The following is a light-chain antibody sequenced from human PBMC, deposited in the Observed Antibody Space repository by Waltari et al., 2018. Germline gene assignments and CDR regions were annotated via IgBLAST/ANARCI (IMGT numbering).Light chain of an antibody. J-gene: IGLJ2*01. Sequence: SSELTQDPAVSVAMGQTVTITCQGNDLRSYYASWYQQMPGQAPILIMYDKNNRPSGVPDRFSGSNSDNTASLTITGAQAEDEASYYCHSRDASGVGGSFGGGTKLTVL. V-gene: IGLV3-19*01. CDR1: DLRSYY. CDR2: DKN. CDR3: HSRDASGVGGS.